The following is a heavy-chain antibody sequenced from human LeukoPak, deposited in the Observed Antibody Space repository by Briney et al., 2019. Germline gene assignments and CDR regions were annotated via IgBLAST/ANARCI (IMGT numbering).Heavy chain of an antibody. CDR3: AASHGSGSYALGY. D-gene: IGHD3-10*01. J-gene: IGHJ4*02. Sequence: PGRSLRLSCAASGFTFSSYAMHWVRQAPGKGLEWVAVISYDGSNKYYADSVKGRFTISRDNSKNTLYLQMNSLRAEDTAVYYCAASHGSGSYALGYWGQGTLVTVSS. V-gene: IGHV3-30-3*01. CDR1: GFTFSSYA. CDR2: ISYDGSNK.